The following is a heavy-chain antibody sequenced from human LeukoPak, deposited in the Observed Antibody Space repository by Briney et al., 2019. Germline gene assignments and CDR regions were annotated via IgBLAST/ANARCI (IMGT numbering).Heavy chain of an antibody. CDR3: ARGGSTNPYYGMDV. CDR1: GFTFSSYS. J-gene: IGHJ6*02. Sequence: GGSLRLSCAASGFTFSSYSMNWVRQAPGKGLEWFSSISSSSSYIYYADSVKGRFTISRDNAKNSLYLQMNSLRAEDTAVYYCARGGSTNPYYGMDVWGQGTTVTVSS. CDR2: ISSSSSYI. V-gene: IGHV3-21*01. D-gene: IGHD2-2*01.